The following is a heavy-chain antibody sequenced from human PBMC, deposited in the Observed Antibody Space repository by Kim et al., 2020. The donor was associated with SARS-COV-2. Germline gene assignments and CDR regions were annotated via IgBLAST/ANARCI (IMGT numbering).Heavy chain of an antibody. CDR3: AKAAVAGTRGYYFDY. CDR1: GFTFDDYA. V-gene: IGHV3-9*01. Sequence: GGSLRLSCAASGFTFDDYAMHWVRQAPGKGLEWVSGISWNSGSIGYADSVKGRFTISRDNAKNSLYLQMNSLRAEDTALYYCAKAAVAGTRGYYFDYWGQGTLVTVSS. J-gene: IGHJ4*02. CDR2: ISWNSGSI. D-gene: IGHD6-19*01.